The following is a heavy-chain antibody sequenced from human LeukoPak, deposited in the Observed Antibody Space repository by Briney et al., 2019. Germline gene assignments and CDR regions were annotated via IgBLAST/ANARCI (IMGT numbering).Heavy chain of an antibody. Sequence: ASVKVSCKASGYTFTSYGISWVRQAPGQGLEWLGWISVYNGHTNYAQKLQGRVTMTTDTSTTTAYMELRTLRSDDTAVYYCARGSSSSSNKVDYWGQGTLVTVSS. J-gene: IGHJ4*02. CDR1: GYTFTSYG. V-gene: IGHV1-18*01. CDR2: ISVYNGHT. D-gene: IGHD6-6*01. CDR3: ARGSSSSSNKVDY.